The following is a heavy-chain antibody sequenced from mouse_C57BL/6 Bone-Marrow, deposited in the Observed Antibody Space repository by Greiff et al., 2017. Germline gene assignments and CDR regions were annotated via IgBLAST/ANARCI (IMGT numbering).Heavy chain of an antibody. CDR2: IWRGGST. D-gene: IGHD2-2*01. J-gene: IGHJ4*01. Sequence: VQVVESGPGLVQPSQSLSITCTVSGFSLTSYGVHWVRQSPGKGLEWLGVIWRGGSTDYNAAFMSRLSITKDNSKSQVFFKMNSLQADDTAIYYCSTMVTTGPYAMDYWGQGTSVTVSS. V-gene: IGHV2-5*01. CDR3: STMVTTGPYAMDY. CDR1: GFSLTSYG.